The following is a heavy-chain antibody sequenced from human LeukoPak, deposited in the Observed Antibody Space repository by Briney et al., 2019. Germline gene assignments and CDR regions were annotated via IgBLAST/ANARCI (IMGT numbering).Heavy chain of an antibody. J-gene: IGHJ4*02. Sequence: ASVKVSCKASGYTFTSYGISWVRQAPGQGLEWMGWISAYNGNTNYAQKLQGRVTMTTDTSTSTAYMELRSLRSDDTAAYYCARDYSGSAYYDFWSGRATFDYWGQGTLVTVSS. D-gene: IGHD3-3*01. CDR3: ARDYSGSAYYDFWSGRATFDY. CDR1: GYTFTSYG. CDR2: ISAYNGNT. V-gene: IGHV1-18*01.